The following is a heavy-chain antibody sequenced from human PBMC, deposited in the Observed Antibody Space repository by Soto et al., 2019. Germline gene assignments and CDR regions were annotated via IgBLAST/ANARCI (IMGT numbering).Heavy chain of an antibody. J-gene: IGHJ6*02. Sequence: GGSLRLSCAASGFTFSSYAMSWVRQAPGKGLEWVSAISGSGGSTYYADSVKGRFTISRDNSKNTLYLQMNSLRAEDTAVYYCAKDPDNYDFWSGYYRPRYYYYGMDVWGQGNTVTVSS. CDR3: AKDPDNYDFWSGYYRPRYYYYGMDV. V-gene: IGHV3-23*01. D-gene: IGHD3-3*01. CDR2: ISGSGGST. CDR1: GFTFSSYA.